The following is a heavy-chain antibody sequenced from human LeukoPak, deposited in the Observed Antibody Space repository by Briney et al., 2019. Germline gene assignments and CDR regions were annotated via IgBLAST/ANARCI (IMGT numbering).Heavy chain of an antibody. CDR2: ISSSGSTI. D-gene: IGHD3-10*02. Sequence: PGGSLRLSCAASGFTFSTYDSHWVRQAPGKGLEWVSYISSSGSTIYYADSVKGRFTISRDNAKNSLYLQMNSLRAEDTAVYYCAELGITMIGGVWGKGTTVTISS. CDR1: GFTFSTYD. J-gene: IGHJ6*04. V-gene: IGHV3-48*03. CDR3: AELGITMIGGV.